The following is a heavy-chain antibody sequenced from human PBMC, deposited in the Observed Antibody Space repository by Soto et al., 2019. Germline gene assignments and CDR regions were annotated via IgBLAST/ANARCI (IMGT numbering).Heavy chain of an antibody. J-gene: IGHJ4*02. CDR1: GFTFSDYY. V-gene: IGHV3-11*01. Sequence: QVKLVESGGGLVKPGGSLRLSCEASGFTFSDYYMSWIRQAPGKGLEWIADITYVCAVTYYADSVKGRFTISRDNAEKSLYLQMNSLRGADTAVYYCARETSAKTPSNYFDHWGQGTLVTVSS. CDR2: ITYVCAVT. D-gene: IGHD2-2*01. CDR3: ARETSAKTPSNYFDH.